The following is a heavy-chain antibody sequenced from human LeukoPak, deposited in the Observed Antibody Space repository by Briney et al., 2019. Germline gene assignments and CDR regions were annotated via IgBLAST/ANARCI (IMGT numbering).Heavy chain of an antibody. Sequence: GGSLRLSCAASGFTFSSYEMNWVRQAPGKGLEWVSYISSSGSTIYYADSVKGRFTISRDNAKNSLYLQMNSLRAEDTAVYYCARDPLRCSGGSCYSDYYYYGMDVWGEGTTVTVSS. CDR1: GFTFSSYE. CDR3: ARDPLRCSGGSCYSDYYYYGMDV. V-gene: IGHV3-48*03. CDR2: ISSSGSTI. D-gene: IGHD2-15*01. J-gene: IGHJ6*04.